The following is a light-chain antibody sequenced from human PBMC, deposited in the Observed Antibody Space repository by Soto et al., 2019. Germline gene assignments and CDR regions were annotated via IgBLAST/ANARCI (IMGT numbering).Light chain of an antibody. V-gene: IGLV2-14*01. J-gene: IGLJ1*01. CDR1: SSDVGGYSY. Sequence: QSALTQPASVSGSPGQSIAISCTGTSSDVGGYSYVSWYQQQPGKAPKLVISDVSNRPSGVSDRFSGSKSGNTASLTISGLQTEDEADYYCASHTTSSTYVFGTGTSHRP. CDR2: DVS. CDR3: ASHTTSSTYV.